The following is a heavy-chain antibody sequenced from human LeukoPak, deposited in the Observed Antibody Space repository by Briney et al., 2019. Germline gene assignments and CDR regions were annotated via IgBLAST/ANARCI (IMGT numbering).Heavy chain of an antibody. Sequence: GGSLRLSCAASGFTFSDYYMSWIRQAPGKGLEWLSYISRGGTTIYYADSVKGRSTVSRDNAKNSLYLQMNGLRAEDTAVYYCARDPKRGDSSFDYWGQGTLVTVSS. V-gene: IGHV3-11*01. J-gene: IGHJ4*02. CDR3: ARDPKRGDSSFDY. CDR2: ISRGGTTI. CDR1: GFTFSDYY. D-gene: IGHD3-16*01.